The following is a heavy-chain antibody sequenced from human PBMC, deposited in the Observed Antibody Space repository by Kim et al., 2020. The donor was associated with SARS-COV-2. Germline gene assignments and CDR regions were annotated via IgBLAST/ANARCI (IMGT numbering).Heavy chain of an antibody. J-gene: IGHJ3*02. Sequence: TNYAQKLQGRVTMTTDTSTSTAYMELRSLRSDDTAVYYCARDAQGMAFDIWGQGTMVTVSS. CDR3: ARDAQGMAFDI. CDR2: T. V-gene: IGHV1-18*01.